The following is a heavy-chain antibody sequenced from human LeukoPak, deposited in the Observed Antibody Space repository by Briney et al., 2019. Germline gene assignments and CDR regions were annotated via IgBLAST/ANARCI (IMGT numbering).Heavy chain of an antibody. J-gene: IGHJ3*02. CDR1: GGTFSSYA. CDR2: IIPIFGTA. V-gene: IGHV1-69*05. Sequence: GASVKVSCKASGGTFSSYAISWVRQAPGQGREGMGRIIPIFGTANYAQKFQGRVTITTEESTSTAYMELSSLRSEDTAVYYCASESAFGGFRDAFDIWGQGTMVTVSS. D-gene: IGHD4-23*01. CDR3: ASESAFGGFRDAFDI.